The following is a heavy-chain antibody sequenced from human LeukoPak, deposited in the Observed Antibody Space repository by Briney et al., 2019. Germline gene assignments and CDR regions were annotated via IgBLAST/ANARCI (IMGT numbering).Heavy chain of an antibody. CDR3: GRDALVGYFSYYYMDV. CDR2: ISNSGST. V-gene: IGHV4-59*11. D-gene: IGHD2-15*01. J-gene: IGHJ6*03. CDR1: GGSISSHY. Sequence: SETLSLTCTVSGGSISSHYRTWIRQSPVEGLEWIGDISNSGSTSYNPSLKSRVTISIDTSKNQFSLKLSSVTAADTAVYYCGRDALVGYFSYYYMDVWGKGTTVTVSS.